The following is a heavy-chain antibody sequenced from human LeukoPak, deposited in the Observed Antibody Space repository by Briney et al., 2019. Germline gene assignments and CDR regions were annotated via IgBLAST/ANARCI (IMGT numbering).Heavy chain of an antibody. CDR2: ISYDGSNK. CDR1: GFTFSSYG. V-gene: IGHV3-30*18. D-gene: IGHD3-10*01. Sequence: GGSLRLSCAASGFTFSSYGMHWVRQAPGKGLEWVAVISYDGSNKYYADSVKGRFTISRDNSKNTLYLQMNSLRAEDTAVYYCAKDHAGSPGDYWGQGTLVTVSS. CDR3: AKDHAGSPGDY. J-gene: IGHJ4*02.